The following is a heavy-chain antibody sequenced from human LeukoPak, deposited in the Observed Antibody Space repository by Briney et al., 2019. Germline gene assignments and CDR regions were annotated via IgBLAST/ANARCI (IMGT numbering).Heavy chain of an antibody. J-gene: IGHJ4*01. CDR3: AGHNSGNLQPFDY. CDR2: ISGSGDKT. Sequence: GGSLRLSCAASGFTFSSCAMTWVRQAPGKGLEWVSSISGSGDKTHYADSVKGRFTISRDNSKNTQYLQVNSLRAEDTGIYFCAGHNSGNLQPFDYWGHGTLVTVSS. D-gene: IGHD5-12*01. V-gene: IGHV3-23*01. CDR1: GFTFSSCA.